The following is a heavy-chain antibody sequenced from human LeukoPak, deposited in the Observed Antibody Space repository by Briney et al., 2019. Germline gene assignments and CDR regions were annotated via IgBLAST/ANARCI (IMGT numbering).Heavy chain of an antibody. CDR3: AKRSFYSFDY. J-gene: IGHJ4*02. CDR1: GFTFSSHA. Sequence: PGGSLRLSCAASGFTFSSHAMSWVRQAPGKGLEWVSVIADSGGSTFYADSVKGRFTISRDNSKNTLYPQMNSLRAEDTAVYYCAKRSFYSFDYWGQGTLVTVPS. V-gene: IGHV3-23*01. CDR2: IADSGGST. D-gene: IGHD3-16*02.